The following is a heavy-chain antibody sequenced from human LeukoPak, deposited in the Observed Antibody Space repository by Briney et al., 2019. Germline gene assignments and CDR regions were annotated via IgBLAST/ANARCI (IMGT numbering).Heavy chain of an antibody. D-gene: IGHD3-10*01. CDR3: ARDGDYGTGSYYRGFFDY. J-gene: IGHJ4*02. Sequence: ASVKVSCKASGYSFTAFYIHWVRQAPGQGLEGMGWIHPRSGETNYAYKFRGRVTMTRDTSISTTYMDLGSLGSDDTAVYYCARDGDYGTGSYYRGFFDYWGQGTLVTVSS. CDR1: GYSFTAFY. CDR2: IHPRSGET. V-gene: IGHV1-2*07.